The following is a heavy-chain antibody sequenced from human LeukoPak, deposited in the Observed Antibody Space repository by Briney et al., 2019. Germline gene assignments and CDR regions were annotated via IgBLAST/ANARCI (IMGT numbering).Heavy chain of an antibody. D-gene: IGHD2-15*01. CDR3: ATRPVRYCSGGSCYPAGGWFDP. V-gene: IGHV4-39*01. CDR2: IYYSGNT. J-gene: IGHJ5*02. CDR1: GASISSISYY. Sequence: KPSETLSLTCSASGASISSISYYWGWIRQPPGKGLEWLGGIYYSGNTYYNPSLKSRVTISVDTSKNQFSLKLSFVTAADTAVYYCATRPVRYCSGGSCYPAGGWFDPWGQGTLVTVSS.